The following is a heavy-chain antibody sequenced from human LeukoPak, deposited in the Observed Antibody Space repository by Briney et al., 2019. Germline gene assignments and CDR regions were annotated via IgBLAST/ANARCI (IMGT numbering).Heavy chain of an antibody. V-gene: IGHV4-59*01. CDR2: IYYSGST. D-gene: IGHD2/OR15-2a*01. J-gene: IGHJ4*02. CDR1: GGSISSYY. CDR3: ARELKVGNTGYYFDY. Sequence: SETLSLTCTVSGGSISSYYWSWIRQPPGKGLEWIGYIYYSGSTNYNPSLKSRVTILVDMSKNQFSLKMSSVTAADTAVYYCARELKVGNTGYYFDYWGQGTLVTVSS.